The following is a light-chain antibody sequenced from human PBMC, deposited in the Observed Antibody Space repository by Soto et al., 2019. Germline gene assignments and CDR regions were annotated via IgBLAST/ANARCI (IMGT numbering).Light chain of an antibody. J-gene: IGKJ1*01. V-gene: IGKV3-20*01. CDR3: QQYGSSPWT. CDR2: GAL. CDR1: QSVSSSY. Sequence: EIVLTQSPGTLSLSPGERATLSCRASQSVSSSYLAWYQQKPGQAPRLLIYGALSRATGIPDRFSGSGSGTDLTLTISRLEPEDFAMYYCQQYGSSPWTFGQGTKVEIK.